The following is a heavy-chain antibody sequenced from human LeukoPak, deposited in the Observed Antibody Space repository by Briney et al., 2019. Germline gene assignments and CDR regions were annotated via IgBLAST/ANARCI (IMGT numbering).Heavy chain of an antibody. CDR3: ARGRTSIAVAGTGIYYYYGMDV. J-gene: IGHJ6*02. CDR2: TYYRSKWYN. V-gene: IGHV6-1*01. Sequence: SQTLSLTCAFSGDSVSSNSAAWNWIRQSPSRGLEWLGRTYYRSKWYNDYAVSVKSRITINPDTSKNQFSLQLNSVTPEDTAVYYCARGRTSIAVAGTGIYYYYGMDVWGQGTTVTVSS. CDR1: GDSVSSNSAA. D-gene: IGHD6-19*01.